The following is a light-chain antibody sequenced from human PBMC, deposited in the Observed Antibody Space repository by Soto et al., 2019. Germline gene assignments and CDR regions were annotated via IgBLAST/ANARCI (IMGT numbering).Light chain of an antibody. CDR3: QQYGSSGT. Sequence: IGMPQSPSSLPASLGDRVTITFQASQGISSYLNWYQKKPGKAPRLLIYAASTLQRGVPSRFSGSGSGTDFTLTISRLEPEDFAVYYCQQYGSSGTFGQGTKVDIK. J-gene: IGKJ1*01. CDR1: QGISSY. CDR2: AAS. V-gene: IGKV1-8*01.